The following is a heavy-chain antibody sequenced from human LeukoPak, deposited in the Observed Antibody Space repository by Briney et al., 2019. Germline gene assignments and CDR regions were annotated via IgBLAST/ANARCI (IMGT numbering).Heavy chain of an antibody. CDR2: ISSSSSYI. D-gene: IGHD3-10*01. V-gene: IGHV3-21*01. CDR3: ARVRAESAAFDI. Sequence: GGPLRLSCAASGFTFSSYSMNWVRQAPGKGLEWVSSISSSSSYIYYADSVKGRFTISRDNAKNSLYLQMNSLRAEDTAVYYCARVRAESAAFDIWGQGTMVTVSS. CDR1: GFTFSSYS. J-gene: IGHJ3*02.